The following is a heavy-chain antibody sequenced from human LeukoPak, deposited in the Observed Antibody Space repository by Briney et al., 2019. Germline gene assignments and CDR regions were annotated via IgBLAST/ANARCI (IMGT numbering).Heavy chain of an antibody. CDR2: ISYDGSNK. J-gene: IGHJ4*02. CDR3: AKGRGYSGYAPDY. V-gene: IGHV3-30*18. Sequence: GGSLRLSCAASGFTFSSYGMHWVRQAPGKGLEWVALISYDGSNKYYADSVKGRFTISRDNSKNTLYLQMNSLRAEDTAVYYCAKGRGYSGYAPDYWGQGTLVTVSS. CDR1: GFTFSSYG. D-gene: IGHD5-12*01.